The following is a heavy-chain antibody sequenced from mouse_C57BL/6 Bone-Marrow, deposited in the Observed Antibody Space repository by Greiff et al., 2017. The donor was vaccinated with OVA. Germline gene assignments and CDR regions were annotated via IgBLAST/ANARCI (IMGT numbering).Heavy chain of an antibody. D-gene: IGHD2-3*01. CDR3: VRHDVYWYFDV. CDR2: IRSKSNNYAT. V-gene: IGHV10-1*01. Sequence: EVHLVESGGGLVQPKGSLKLSCAASGFSFNTYAMNWVRQAPGKGLEWVARIRSKSNNYATYYADSVKDRFTISRDDSESMLYLQMNNSKTEDTAMYYCVRHDVYWYFDVWGTGTTVTVSS. CDR1: GFSFNTYA. J-gene: IGHJ1*03.